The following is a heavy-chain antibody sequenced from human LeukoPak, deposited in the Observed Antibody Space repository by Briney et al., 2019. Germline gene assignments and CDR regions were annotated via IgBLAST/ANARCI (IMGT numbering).Heavy chain of an antibody. J-gene: IGHJ6*03. V-gene: IGHV4-59*12. D-gene: IGHD6-13*01. CDR1: GGSISSYY. Sequence: PSETLSLTCTVSGGSISSYYWSWIRQPPGKGLEWIGYVYHSGSTNYNPPRKSRVTISVDTSKNQYSLKLSSVTAADTAVYYCARLRGQQLYYYYYMDVWGKGTTVTISS. CDR2: VYHSGST. CDR3: ARLRGQQLYYYYYMDV.